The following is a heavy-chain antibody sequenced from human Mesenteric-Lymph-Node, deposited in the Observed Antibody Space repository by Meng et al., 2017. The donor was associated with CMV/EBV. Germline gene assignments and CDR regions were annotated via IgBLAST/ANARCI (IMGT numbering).Heavy chain of an antibody. CDR2: ISVSGGST. J-gene: IGHJ6*02. CDR1: GFTFSSYA. D-gene: IGHD3-10*01. CDR3: AKAGGSHYYGSGYGMDV. V-gene: IGHV3-23*01. Sequence: SLNLSCAASGFTFSSYAMSWVRQAPGGGLEWVSAISVSGGSTYYADSVKGRFTISRDNSKNTLYLKMNSLRAEDTAVYYCAKAGGSHYYGSGYGMDVWGQGTTVTVSS.